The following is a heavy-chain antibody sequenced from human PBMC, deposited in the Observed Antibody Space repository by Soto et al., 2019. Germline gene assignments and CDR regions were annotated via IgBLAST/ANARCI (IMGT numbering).Heavy chain of an antibody. CDR3: ARIPDR. CDR1: GGSISSGGYS. Sequence: QLQLQESASRLLKPSQTLSLTCAASGGSISSGGYSWTWIRQPPGKGLEWIGCIYHIGTTYYNPYLKSRVTISVDRSNNQFSLKLSSVTAADTAVYYCARIPDRWGQGTLVTVSS. J-gene: IGHJ5*02. CDR2: IYHIGTT. V-gene: IGHV4-30-2*01. D-gene: IGHD2-2*01.